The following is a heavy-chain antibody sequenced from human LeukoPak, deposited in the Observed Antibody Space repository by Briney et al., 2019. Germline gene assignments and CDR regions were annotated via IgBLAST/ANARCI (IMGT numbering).Heavy chain of an antibody. CDR3: AKDESSSQYYFDY. CDR2: ISSSGNTT. Sequence: GGSLRLSCAASGFTFSDYYMSWIRQAPGKGLECVSYISSSGNTTYHADSVKGRFTISRDNSKNTLYLQMNSLRAEDTAVYYCAKDESSSQYYFDYWGQGTLVTVSS. V-gene: IGHV3-11*04. CDR1: GFTFSDYY. J-gene: IGHJ4*02. D-gene: IGHD6-13*01.